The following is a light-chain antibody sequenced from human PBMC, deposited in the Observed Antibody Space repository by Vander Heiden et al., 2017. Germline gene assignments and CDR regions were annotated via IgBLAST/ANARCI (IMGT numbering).Light chain of an antibody. Sequence: IVFTQSPGTLSLSPGERATLSCRASQSVSSNYFAWYQQNAGQAPRLLIYGASSRATGIPDRFSGSAAGTDFTLTISILDPEDFAVYYCQQDGSSPKTFGQGTKVEIK. CDR2: GAS. CDR1: QSVSSNY. CDR3: QQDGSSPKT. J-gene: IGKJ1*01. V-gene: IGKV3-20*01.